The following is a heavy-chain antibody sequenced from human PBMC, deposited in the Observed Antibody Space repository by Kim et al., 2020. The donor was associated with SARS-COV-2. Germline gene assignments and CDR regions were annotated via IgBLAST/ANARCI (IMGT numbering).Heavy chain of an antibody. Sequence: LKSRVTISVDKSKNQFSLKLSSVTAADTAVYYCARDLPHYYGSGSWRFDPWGQGTLVTVSS. V-gene: IGHV4-4*02. D-gene: IGHD3-10*01. CDR3: ARDLPHYYGSGSWRFDP. J-gene: IGHJ5*02.